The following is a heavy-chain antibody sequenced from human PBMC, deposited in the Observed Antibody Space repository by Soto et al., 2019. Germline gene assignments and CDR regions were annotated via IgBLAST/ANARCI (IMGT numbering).Heavy chain of an antibody. CDR3: ARVCSGGSCYSSYYYGMDV. CDR1: GFTFSSYD. Sequence: EVQLVESGGGLVQPGGSLRLSCAASGFTFSSYDMHWVRQATGKGLEWVSAIGTAGDTYYPGSVKGRFTISRENAKNSLYLQMNSLRAEDTAVYYCARVCSGGSCYSSYYYGMDVWGQGTTVIVSS. CDR2: IGTAGDT. D-gene: IGHD2-15*01. J-gene: IGHJ6*02. V-gene: IGHV3-13*01.